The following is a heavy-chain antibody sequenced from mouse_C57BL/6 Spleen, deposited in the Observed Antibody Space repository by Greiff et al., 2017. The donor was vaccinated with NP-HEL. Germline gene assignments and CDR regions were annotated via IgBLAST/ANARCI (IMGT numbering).Heavy chain of an antibody. J-gene: IGHJ4*01. V-gene: IGHV1-15*01. CDR3: TRKGAQALYYAMDY. D-gene: IGHD3-2*02. CDR2: IDPETGGT. CDR1: GYTFTDYE. Sequence: QVQLQQSGAELVRPGASVTLSCKASGYTFTDYEMHWVKQTPVHGLEWIGAIDPETGGTAYNQKFKGKAILTADKSSSTAYMELRSLTFEDSAVYYCTRKGAQALYYAMDYWGQGTSVTVSS.